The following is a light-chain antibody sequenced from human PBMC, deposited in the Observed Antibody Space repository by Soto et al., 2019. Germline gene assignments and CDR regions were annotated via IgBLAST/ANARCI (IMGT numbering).Light chain of an antibody. CDR1: QSISTW. CDR2: KAS. Sequence: DIQMTQSPSTLSASVGDRVTITCRASQSISTWLAWYQQKPGKAPKLLIYKASSLETGVPSRFSGSGSGTEFTLTISSLQPDDFATYYCQQCNGYSRTFGPGTKVEIK. CDR3: QQCNGYSRT. V-gene: IGKV1-5*03. J-gene: IGKJ1*01.